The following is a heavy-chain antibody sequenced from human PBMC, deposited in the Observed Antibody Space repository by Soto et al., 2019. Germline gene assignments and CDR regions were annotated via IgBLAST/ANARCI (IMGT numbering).Heavy chain of an antibody. CDR3: ARFSGQDDAFDI. V-gene: IGHV1-69*02. Sequence: SVKVSCKASGGTFSSYTISWVRQAPGQGLEWMGRIIPILGIANYAQKFQGRVTITADKSTSTAYMELSSLRSEDTAVYYCARFSGQDDAFDIWGQGTMVTVSS. J-gene: IGHJ3*02. CDR1: GGTFSSYT. CDR2: IIPILGIA.